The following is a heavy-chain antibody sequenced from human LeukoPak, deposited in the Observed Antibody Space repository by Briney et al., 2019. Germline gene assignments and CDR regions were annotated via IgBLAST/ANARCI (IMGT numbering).Heavy chain of an antibody. V-gene: IGHV3-7*01. Sequence: GGSLRLSCAASGFTFSHYWMTWVRQAPGKGLEWVAQINQDGSEEYYMDSVKARFTISRDNAKNSVFLQTNSLRAEDTAVYYCVRDGGVSGYDLLDYWGQGTLVTVSS. CDR1: GFTFSHYW. D-gene: IGHD5-12*01. CDR3: VRDGGVSGYDLLDY. CDR2: INQDGSEE. J-gene: IGHJ4*02.